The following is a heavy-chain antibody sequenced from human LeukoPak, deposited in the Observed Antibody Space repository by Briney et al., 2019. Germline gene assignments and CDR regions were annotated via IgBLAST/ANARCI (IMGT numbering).Heavy chain of an antibody. CDR1: GGSFSGFY. V-gene: IGHV4-34*01. CDR3: ARGLSSGWVDY. Sequence: SETLSLTCAVNGGSFSGFYWTWIRQSPGGGLEWIGEIIHTGKTNYKPSLSGRVTISLDTSKHQFSLKLSSVTAADTAVYYCARGLSSGWVDYWGQGTLATVSS. J-gene: IGHJ4*02. D-gene: IGHD6-19*01. CDR2: IIHTGKT.